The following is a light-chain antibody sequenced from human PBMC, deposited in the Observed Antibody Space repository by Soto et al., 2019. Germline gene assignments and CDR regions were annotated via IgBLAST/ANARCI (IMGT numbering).Light chain of an antibody. CDR1: GSDVGAYNY. V-gene: IGLV2-14*01. CDR3: SSYTSSSTYV. J-gene: IGLJ1*01. CDR2: EVS. Sequence: SVLTQPASVSGYPGQSITISCTGTGSDVGAYNYVSWYQQHPGKVPKLMIYEVSNRPSGVSNRFSGSKFGNTASLTISGLQAEDEADYYCSSYTSSSTYVFGTGTKVTVL.